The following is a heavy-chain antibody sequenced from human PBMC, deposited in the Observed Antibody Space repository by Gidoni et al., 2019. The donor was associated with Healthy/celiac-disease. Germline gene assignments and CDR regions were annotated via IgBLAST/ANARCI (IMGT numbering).Heavy chain of an antibody. CDR2: IIPIFGIA. Sequence: QVQLVQSGAEVKKPGSSVKVSCKASGGTFSSYAISWVRQAPGQGLEWMGRIIPIFGIANYAQKFQGRVTITADKSTSTAYMELSSLRSEDTAVYYCARVVDTAQLNKDYYYYYGMDVWGQGTTVTVSS. CDR3: ARVVDTAQLNKDYYYYYGMDV. V-gene: IGHV1-69*04. D-gene: IGHD5-18*01. CDR1: GGTFSSYA. J-gene: IGHJ6*02.